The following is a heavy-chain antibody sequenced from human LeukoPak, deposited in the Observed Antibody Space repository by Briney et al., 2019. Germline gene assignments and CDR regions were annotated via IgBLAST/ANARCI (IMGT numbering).Heavy chain of an antibody. Sequence: SVKVSCKASGGTFSSYAISWVRQAPGQGLEWMGGIIPIFGTANYAQKFQGRVTITADESTSTAYMELSSLRSDDTAVYYCATNEGGDYYDSSGYYFVYWGQGTLVTVSS. CDR1: GGTFSSYA. D-gene: IGHD3-22*01. V-gene: IGHV1-69*13. J-gene: IGHJ4*02. CDR3: ATNEGGDYYDSSGYYFVY. CDR2: IIPIFGTA.